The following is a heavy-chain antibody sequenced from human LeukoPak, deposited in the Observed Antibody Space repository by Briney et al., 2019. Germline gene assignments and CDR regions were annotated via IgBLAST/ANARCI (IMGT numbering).Heavy chain of an antibody. D-gene: IGHD3-3*01. CDR3: ARAGYDFWSGYSKPFDY. Sequence: SETLSLTCAVYGGSFSGYYWSWIRQPPGKGLEWIGEINHSGSTNFNPSLKSRVTISVDTSKNQFSLKLSSVTAADTAVYYCARAGYDFWSGYSKPFDYWGQGTLVTVSS. CDR1: GGSFSGYY. J-gene: IGHJ4*02. CDR2: INHSGST. V-gene: IGHV4-34*01.